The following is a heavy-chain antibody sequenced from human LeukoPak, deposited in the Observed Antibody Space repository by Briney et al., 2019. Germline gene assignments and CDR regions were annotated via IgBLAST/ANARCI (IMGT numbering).Heavy chain of an antibody. CDR1: GGSISYYY. Sequence: SETLSLTCTVSGGSISYYYWSWIRQSPGKGLEWIGYTYYSGTTNYNPSLKSRVTISVDTSKNQFSLQLRSVTAADTAVYYCAREDPQTTVPEGMDVWGQGTTVTVSS. D-gene: IGHD4-17*01. CDR3: AREDPQTTVPEGMDV. CDR2: TYYSGTT. J-gene: IGHJ6*02. V-gene: IGHV4-59*01.